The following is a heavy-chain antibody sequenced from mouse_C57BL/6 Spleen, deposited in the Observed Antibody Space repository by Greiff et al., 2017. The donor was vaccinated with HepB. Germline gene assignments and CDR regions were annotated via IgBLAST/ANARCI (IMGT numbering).Heavy chain of an antibody. CDR3: ARKHGSSFYWYFDV. CDR2: IDPSDSYT. V-gene: IGHV1-50*01. CDR1: GYTFTSYW. D-gene: IGHD1-1*01. Sequence: VQLQQPGAELVKPGASVKLSCKASGYTFTSYWMQWVKQRPGQGLEWIGEIDPSDSYTNYNQKFKGKATLTVDTSSSTAYMQLSSLTSEDSAVYYCARKHGSSFYWYFDVWGTGTTVTVSS. J-gene: IGHJ1*03.